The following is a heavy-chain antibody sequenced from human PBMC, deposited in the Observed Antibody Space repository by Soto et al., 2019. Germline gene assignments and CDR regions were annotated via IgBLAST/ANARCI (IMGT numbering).Heavy chain of an antibody. D-gene: IGHD3-10*01. V-gene: IGHV4-59*01. CDR1: GGSISSYY. Sequence: SETLSLTCTVSGGSISSYYWSWIRQPPGKGLEWIGYIYYSGSTNYNPSLKSRVTISVDTSKKQFSLKLSSVTAADTAVYYCAGAITMVRETPRYYYYGMDVWGQGTTVTVSS. CDR3: AGAITMVRETPRYYYYGMDV. CDR2: IYYSGST. J-gene: IGHJ6*02.